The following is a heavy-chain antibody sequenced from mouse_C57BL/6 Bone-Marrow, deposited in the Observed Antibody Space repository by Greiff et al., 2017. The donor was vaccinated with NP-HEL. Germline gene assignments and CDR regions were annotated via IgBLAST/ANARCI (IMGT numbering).Heavy chain of an antibody. CDR3: VSPLTTEEAMDY. CDR1: GLTFNTYA. V-gene: IGHV10-3*01. CDR2: IRSKSSNYAT. J-gene: IGHJ4*01. Sequence: DAGGGLVQPKGSLKLSCAASGLTFNTYAMHWVRQAPGKGLEWVARIRSKSSNYATYYADSVKDRFTISRDDSQSMLYLQMNNLKTEDTAMYYCVSPLTTEEAMDYWGQGTSVTVSS. D-gene: IGHD1-1*01.